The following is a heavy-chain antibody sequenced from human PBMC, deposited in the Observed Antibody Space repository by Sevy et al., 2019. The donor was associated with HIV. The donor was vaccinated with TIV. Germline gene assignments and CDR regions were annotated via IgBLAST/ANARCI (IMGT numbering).Heavy chain of an antibody. CDR2: DSTSGST. CDR1: NASFSAYY. J-gene: IGHJ5*02. CDR3: ARDDLVVGGGSNWFDP. Sequence: SDTLSLTCTVSNASFSAYYWSWIRQPAGKGLEWIGRDSTSGSTNYNPSLKSRVTMSLDTSKNHFSLKLSSVTAADTAIYYCARDDLVVGGGSNWFDPWGQGALVTVSS. V-gene: IGHV4-4*07. D-gene: IGHD3-10*01.